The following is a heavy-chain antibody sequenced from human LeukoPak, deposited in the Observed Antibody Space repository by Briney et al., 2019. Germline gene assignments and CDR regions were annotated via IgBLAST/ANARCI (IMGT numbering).Heavy chain of an antibody. CDR2: IYYSGSA. J-gene: IGHJ5*02. V-gene: IGHV4-61*05. CDR3: ARGFGDWGLSWFDP. CDR1: GGSISSSSYY. Sequence: SETLSLTCTVSGGSISSSSYYWGWIRQPPGKGLEWIGYIYYSGSAKYNPSLKSRVIISVDTSKNQFSLKLTSVTAADTAVYYCARGFGDWGLSWFDPWGQGTLVTVSS. D-gene: IGHD3-10*01.